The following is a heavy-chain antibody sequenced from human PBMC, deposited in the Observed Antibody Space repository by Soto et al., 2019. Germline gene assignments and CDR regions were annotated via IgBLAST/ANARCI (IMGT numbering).Heavy chain of an antibody. Sequence: SETLSLTCAVSGVSISSGGYSWSWIRQPPGKGLEWIGYIYHSGSTYYNPSLKSRVTISVDRYKNQFSLKLSSVTAADTAVYYCARARRGGDIVVVPAAPNWFDPWGQGTLVTVS. J-gene: IGHJ5*02. CDR1: GVSISSGGYS. CDR2: IYHSGST. D-gene: IGHD2-2*01. CDR3: ARARRGGDIVVVPAAPNWFDP. V-gene: IGHV4-30-2*01.